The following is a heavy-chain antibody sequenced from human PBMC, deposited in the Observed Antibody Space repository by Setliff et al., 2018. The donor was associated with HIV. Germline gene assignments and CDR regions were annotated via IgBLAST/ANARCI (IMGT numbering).Heavy chain of an antibody. CDR2: IRDKTSGGTA. CDR1: GFTFGDYA. D-gene: IGHD5-12*01. V-gene: IGHV3-49*03. J-gene: IGHJ6*02. Sequence: GSLRLSCTGTGFTFGDYATTWFRQAPGKGLEWVGFIRDKTSGGTAEYAASVKGRFTLSRDDSKSVAYLQMNSLKTDDTAVYYCIRGPWRTGMDVWGQGTTVTAP. CDR3: IRGPWRTGMDV.